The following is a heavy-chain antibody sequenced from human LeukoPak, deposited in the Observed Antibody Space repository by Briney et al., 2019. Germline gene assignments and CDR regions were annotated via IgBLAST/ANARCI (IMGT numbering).Heavy chain of an antibody. J-gene: IGHJ6*02. D-gene: IGHD3-3*01. CDR1: GFTFSSFA. Sequence: GGSLRLSCAASGFTFSSFAMNWVRQAPGKGQEWVSAISGSGGSTYYADSVKGRFTISRDNSKNTLYLQMNSLRAEDTAVYYCAKDGRDLYYDFWSGYGMDVWGQGTTVTVSS. CDR2: ISGSGGST. V-gene: IGHV3-23*01. CDR3: AKDGRDLYYDFWSGYGMDV.